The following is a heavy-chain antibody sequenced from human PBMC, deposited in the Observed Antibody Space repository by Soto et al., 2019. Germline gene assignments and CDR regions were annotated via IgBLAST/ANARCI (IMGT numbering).Heavy chain of an antibody. CDR1: GYTFTSYG. J-gene: IGHJ3*02. Sequence: ASVQVCCKASGYTFTSYGISWVRQAPGQGLEWMGIINPSGGSTTYAQKFPGRVTMTRDTSTSTVYMELSSLRSEDTAVYYCARPPRSGIDAFDIWGQGTMVTVSS. CDR3: ARPPRSGIDAFDI. CDR2: INPSGGST. V-gene: IGHV1-46*01. D-gene: IGHD3-3*01.